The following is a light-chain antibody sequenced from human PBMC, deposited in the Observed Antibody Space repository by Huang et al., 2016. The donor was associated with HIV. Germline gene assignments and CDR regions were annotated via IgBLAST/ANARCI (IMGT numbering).Light chain of an antibody. CDR1: QHVGSS. CDR3: QQHYSSPWT. Sequence: DIVMTQSPDSLAVSLGERANINCKSSQHVGSSFAWYQQKPGQSPKLLIYWASTRAVGVPDRFSGSGSGTDFTLTISSLQAADVAVYYCQQHYSSPWTFGQGTKVEIK. J-gene: IGKJ1*01. V-gene: IGKV4-1*01. CDR2: WAS.